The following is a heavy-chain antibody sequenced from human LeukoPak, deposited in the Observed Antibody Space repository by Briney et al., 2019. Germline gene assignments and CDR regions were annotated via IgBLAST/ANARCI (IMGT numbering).Heavy chain of an antibody. CDR1: GGTFSSYA. CDR3: ARPFGYCSSTSCPSPFDY. Sequence: SVKVSCKASGGTFSSYAISWVRQAPGQGLEWMGGIIPIFGTANYAQKFQGRVTITADETTSTAYMELSSLRSEDTAVYYCARPFGYCSSTSCPSPFDYWGQGTLVTVSS. V-gene: IGHV1-69*13. D-gene: IGHD2-2*01. CDR2: IIPIFGTA. J-gene: IGHJ4*02.